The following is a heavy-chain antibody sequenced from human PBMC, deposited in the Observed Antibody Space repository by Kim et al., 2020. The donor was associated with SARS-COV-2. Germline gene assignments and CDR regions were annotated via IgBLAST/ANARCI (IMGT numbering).Heavy chain of an antibody. CDR3: ARRGVYDSSGYYDY. D-gene: IGHD3-22*01. CDR2: ISSNGGST. Sequence: GGSLRLSCAASGFTFSTYAMHWVRQAPGKGLEFVSAISSNGGSTYYANSVKGRFIISRDNSKNTVYLQMGSMRAEDMAVYYCARRGVYDSSGYYDYWGQGPLVTVSS. V-gene: IGHV3-64*01. J-gene: IGHJ4*02. CDR1: GFTFSTYA.